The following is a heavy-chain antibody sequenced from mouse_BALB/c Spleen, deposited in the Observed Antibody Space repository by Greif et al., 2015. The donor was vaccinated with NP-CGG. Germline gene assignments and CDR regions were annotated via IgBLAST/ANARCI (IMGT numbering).Heavy chain of an antibody. J-gene: IGHJ3*01. V-gene: IGHV1S29*02. CDR3: APYYDYFAY. CDR1: GYTFTDYN. Sequence: EVQLQQSGPELVKPGASVKISCKASGYTFTDYNMHWVKQSHGKSLEWIGYIYPYNGGTGYNQKFKSKATLTVDNSSSTAYMELRSLTSEDSAVYYCAPYYDYFAYWGQGTLVTVSA. CDR2: IYPYNGGT. D-gene: IGHD2-4*01.